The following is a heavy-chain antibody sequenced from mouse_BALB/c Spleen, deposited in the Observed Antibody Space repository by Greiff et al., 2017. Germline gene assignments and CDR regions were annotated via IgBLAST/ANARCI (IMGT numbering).Heavy chain of an antibody. CDR3: TRTGLRGFDY. J-gene: IGHJ2*01. CDR2: IDPETGGT. CDR1: GYTFTDYE. D-gene: IGHD2-2*01. Sequence: VKLMESGAELVRPGASVTLSCKASGYTFTDYEMHWVKQTPVHGLEWIGAIDPETGGTAYNQKFKGKATLTADKSSSTAYMELRSLTSEDSAVYYCTRTGLRGFDYWGQGTTLTVSS. V-gene: IGHV1-15*01.